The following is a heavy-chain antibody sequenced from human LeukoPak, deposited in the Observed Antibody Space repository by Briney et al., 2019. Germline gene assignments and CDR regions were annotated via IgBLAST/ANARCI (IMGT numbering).Heavy chain of an antibody. V-gene: IGHV1-69*04. Sequence: AVKVSCKASGGTFISYAISWVRQAPGQGLEWMGRIIPILGIANYAQKFQGRVTITADKSTSTAYMELSSLRSEDTALYYCAIVGFGEIEGWFDPWGQGTLVTVSS. CDR2: IIPILGIA. CDR1: GGTFISYA. J-gene: IGHJ5*02. D-gene: IGHD3-10*01. CDR3: AIVGFGEIEGWFDP.